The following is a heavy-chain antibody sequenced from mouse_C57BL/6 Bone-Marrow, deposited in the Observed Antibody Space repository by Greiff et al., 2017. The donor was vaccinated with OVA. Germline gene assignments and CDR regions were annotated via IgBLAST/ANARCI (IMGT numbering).Heavy chain of an antibody. J-gene: IGHJ4*01. CDR2: ISDGGSYT. CDR1: GFTFSSYA. CDR3: ARDGDYYAMDY. V-gene: IGHV5-4*01. Sequence: VQLVESGGGLVKPGGSLTLSCAASGFTFSSYAMSWVRQTPEKRLEWVATISDGGSYTYYTYNVKGRFTISRDNTKNYLYLQMSDLKSADTAMYYCARDGDYYAMDYWGQGTSVTVSS.